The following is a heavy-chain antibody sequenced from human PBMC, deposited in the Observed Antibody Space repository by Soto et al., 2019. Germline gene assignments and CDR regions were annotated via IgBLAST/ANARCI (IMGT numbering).Heavy chain of an antibody. V-gene: IGHV1-18*01. CDR1: GYTFTSYG. Sequence: QVQLVQSGPEVKKPGASVKVSCKASGYTFTSYGISWVRQAPGQGLEWMGWISTYNGNPNYAQKLQGRVTMTTDTSTSTAYMELRSLRSDDTAVFYGARAPLYSTSPKSAFDIWGQGTVVTVSS. CDR3: ARAPLYSTSPKSAFDI. D-gene: IGHD6-6*01. CDR2: ISTYNGNP. J-gene: IGHJ3*02.